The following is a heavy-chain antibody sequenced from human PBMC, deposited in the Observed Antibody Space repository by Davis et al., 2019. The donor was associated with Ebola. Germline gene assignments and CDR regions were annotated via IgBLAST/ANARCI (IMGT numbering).Heavy chain of an antibody. CDR1: GYTFTSYY. D-gene: IGHD3-3*01. Sequence: ASVKVSCKASGYTFTSYYMHWVRQAPGQGLEWMGIINPSGGSTSYAQKFQGRVTMTRDTSTSTVYMELRSLRSDDTAVYYCARAMASYYDLYYYYYYMDVWGKGTTVTVSS. CDR3: ARAMASYYDLYYYYYYMDV. J-gene: IGHJ6*03. V-gene: IGHV1-46*01. CDR2: INPSGGST.